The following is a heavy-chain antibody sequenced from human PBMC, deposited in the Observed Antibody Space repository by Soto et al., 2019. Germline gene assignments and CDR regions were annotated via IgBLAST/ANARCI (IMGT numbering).Heavy chain of an antibody. CDR3: ARGDFYSGDL. Sequence: EVQLVESGGGLVQPGGSLRLSCVASGFTFRSYWMSWVRQAPGKGLEWVANINEDESEKNYVDSVKGRFTISRDNAKNSLYLQMNSLRAADTAMYFCARGDFYSGDLWGQGTLVTVSP. CDR2: INEDESEK. J-gene: IGHJ5*02. CDR1: GFTFRSYW. V-gene: IGHV3-7*05. D-gene: IGHD4-4*01.